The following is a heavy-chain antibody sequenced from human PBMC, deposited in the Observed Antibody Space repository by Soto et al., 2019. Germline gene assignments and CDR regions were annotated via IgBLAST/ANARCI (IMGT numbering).Heavy chain of an antibody. J-gene: IGHJ4*02. Sequence: QVQLGQSGAEVKKPGASVKVSCRASGYSFSSFYLHWIRQAPGQGLEWMGLINPGGGDTSYAQKFEGRVTMTRDTSTSTVYMELGSLRSDDTAVYYCARDLEPPVGANRYFDFWGQGTLVIVSS. CDR2: INPGGGDT. D-gene: IGHD1-26*01. V-gene: IGHV1-46*01. CDR1: GYSFSSFY. CDR3: ARDLEPPVGANRYFDF.